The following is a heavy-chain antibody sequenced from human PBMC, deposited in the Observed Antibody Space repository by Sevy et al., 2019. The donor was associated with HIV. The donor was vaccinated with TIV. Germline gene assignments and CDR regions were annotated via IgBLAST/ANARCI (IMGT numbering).Heavy chain of an antibody. V-gene: IGHV4-39*01. CDR3: ATQTIAVAGKDYYYGMDV. J-gene: IGHJ6*02. D-gene: IGHD6-19*01. CDR1: GGSISSSSYY. CDR2: ICYSGST. Sequence: SETLSLTCTVSGGSISSSSYYWGWIRQPPGKGLEWIGSICYSGSTYYNPSLKSRVTISVDTSKNQFSLKLSSVTAADTAVYYCATQTIAVAGKDYYYGMDVWGQGTTVTVSS.